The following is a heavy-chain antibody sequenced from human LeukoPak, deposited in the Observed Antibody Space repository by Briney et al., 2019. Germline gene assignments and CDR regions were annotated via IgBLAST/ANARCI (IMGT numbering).Heavy chain of an antibody. CDR3: ARAGVPLEYYYYYGMDV. D-gene: IGHD3-3*01. J-gene: IGHJ6*02. V-gene: IGHV3-30-3*01. Sequence: GGSLRLSCAASGFTFSSYAMHWVRQAPGKGLEWVAVISYDGSNKYYADSVKGRFTISRDNSKNTLYLQMNSLRAEDTAVYYCARAGVPLEYYYYYGMDVWGQGTTVTVSS. CDR2: ISYDGSNK. CDR1: GFTFSSYA.